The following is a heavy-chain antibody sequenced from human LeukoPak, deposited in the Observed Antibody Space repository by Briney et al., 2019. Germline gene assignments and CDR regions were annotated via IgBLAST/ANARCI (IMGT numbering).Heavy chain of an antibody. CDR1: GGSISSGGSY. V-gene: IGHV4-31*03. CDR3: ARSYGDINWFDP. CDR2: IYYSGST. Sequence: SQTLSLTCTVSGGSISSGGSYWSWIRQHPGKGLEWMGYIYYSGSTYYNPSLKSRVTISLDTSKNQLSLKLSSVTAADTAVYYCARSYGDINWFDPWGQGTLVTVSS. J-gene: IGHJ5*02. D-gene: IGHD4-17*01.